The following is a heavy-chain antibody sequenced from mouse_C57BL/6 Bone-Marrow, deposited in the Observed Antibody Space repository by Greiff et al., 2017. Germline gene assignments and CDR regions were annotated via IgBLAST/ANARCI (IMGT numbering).Heavy chain of an antibody. V-gene: IGHV5-4*01. J-gene: IGHJ1*03. Sequence: EVKLVESGGGLVKPGGSLKLSCAASGFTFSSYAMSWVRQTPEQRLEWVATISDGGSYTYYPDNVKGRFTISRDNAKNNLYLQMSHLKSEDTAMYYCAREYYGSSRSLYWYFDVWGTGTTLTVSS. CDR2: ISDGGSYT. CDR3: AREYYGSSRSLYWYFDV. CDR1: GFTFSSYA. D-gene: IGHD1-1*01.